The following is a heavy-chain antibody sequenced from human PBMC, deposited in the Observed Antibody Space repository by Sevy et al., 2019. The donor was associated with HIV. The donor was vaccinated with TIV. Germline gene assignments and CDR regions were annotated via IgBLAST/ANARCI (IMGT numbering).Heavy chain of an antibody. CDR1: GFTFSSYG. Sequence: GSLRLSCAASGFTFSSYGMHWVRQAPGKGLEWVAVIWYDGSNKYCADSVKGRFTISRDNSKNTLYLQMNSLRAEDTAVYYCARDRGVVRSHNYYFDYWGQGTLVTVSS. CDR3: ARDRGVVRSHNYYFDY. V-gene: IGHV3-33*01. J-gene: IGHJ4*02. CDR2: IWYDGSNK. D-gene: IGHD3-10*01.